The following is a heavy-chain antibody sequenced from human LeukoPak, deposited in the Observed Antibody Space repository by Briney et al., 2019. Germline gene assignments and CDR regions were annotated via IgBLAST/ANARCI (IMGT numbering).Heavy chain of an antibody. Sequence: GGSLRLSCTASGFTVGSDYMSWVRQAPGKGLEWVSVIYSGGSTYYADSVKGRFTISRDNSKNTLYLQMNSLRAEDTAVYYCARDNGNKYYFDYWGQGTLVTVSS. CDR1: GFTVGSDY. D-gene: IGHD2-8*01. J-gene: IGHJ4*02. V-gene: IGHV3-53*01. CDR2: IYSGGST. CDR3: ARDNGNKYYFDY.